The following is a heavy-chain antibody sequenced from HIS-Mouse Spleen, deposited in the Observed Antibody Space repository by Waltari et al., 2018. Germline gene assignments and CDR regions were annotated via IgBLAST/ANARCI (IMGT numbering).Heavy chain of an antibody. Sequence: QDQLLPSGAEVEKPGASVKVSCKAAGYLFTRYGLSRVGQAPGQGLEWMGWSSAYNGNTNNARKLQGRVTMTTDTSTSTAYMELRSLRSDDTAVYYCAARYRDGMDVWGQGTTVTVSS. CDR2: SSAYNGNT. CDR1: GYLFTRYG. V-gene: IGHV1-18*01. J-gene: IGHJ6*02. D-gene: IGHD1-26*01. CDR3: AARYRDGMDV.